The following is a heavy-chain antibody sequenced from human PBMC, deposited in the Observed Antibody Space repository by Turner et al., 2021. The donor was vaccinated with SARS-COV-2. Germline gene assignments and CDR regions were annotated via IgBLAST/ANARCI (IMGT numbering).Heavy chain of an antibody. Sequence: EVQLVESAGGLVKPGGSLRPSFAASGFPFSHYNMNWVRQAPGKGLEWESSVSSGRSYIDYADSVKGRFTISRDNAKKSLFLQMNSLRAEDTAVYYCAGQRPGFDSSGYYPDAFDIWGQGTMVTVSS. D-gene: IGHD3-22*01. CDR2: VSSGRSYI. CDR3: AGQRPGFDSSGYYPDAFDI. J-gene: IGHJ3*02. V-gene: IGHV3-21*01. CDR1: GFPFSHYN.